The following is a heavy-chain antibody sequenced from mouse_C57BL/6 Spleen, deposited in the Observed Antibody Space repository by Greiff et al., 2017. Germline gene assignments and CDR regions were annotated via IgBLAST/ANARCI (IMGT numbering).Heavy chain of an antibody. V-gene: IGHV1-55*01. Sequence: VQLQQPGAELVKPGASVKMSCKASGYTFTSYWITWVKQRPGQGLEWIGDIYPGSGSTNYNEKFKSKATLTVDTSSSTAYMQLSSLTSEDSAVYYCARPAYDDSSYYAMDYWGQGTSVTVSS. D-gene: IGHD2-3*01. CDR3: ARPAYDDSSYYAMDY. J-gene: IGHJ4*01. CDR2: IYPGSGST. CDR1: GYTFTSYW.